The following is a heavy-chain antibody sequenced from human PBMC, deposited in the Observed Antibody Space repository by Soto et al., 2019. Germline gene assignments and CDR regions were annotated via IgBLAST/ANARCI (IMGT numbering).Heavy chain of an antibody. Sequence: PSETLSLTCAVSGGSISSGGYSWSWIRQPPGKGLEWIGYIYHSGSTNYNPSLKSRVTISVDKSKNQFSLKLSSVTAADTAVYYCARDLGSGSYYSHYYYYGMDVWGQGTTVTVSS. CDR1: GGSISSGGYS. D-gene: IGHD3-10*01. V-gene: IGHV4-30-2*01. CDR3: ARDLGSGSYYSHYYYYGMDV. J-gene: IGHJ6*02. CDR2: IYHSGST.